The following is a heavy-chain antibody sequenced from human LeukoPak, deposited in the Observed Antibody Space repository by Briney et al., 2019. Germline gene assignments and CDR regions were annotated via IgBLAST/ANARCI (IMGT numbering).Heavy chain of an antibody. CDR1: GFTFSSYW. CDR3: AREPPDCSSTSCYVLDY. CDR2: IKQDGSEK. J-gene: IGHJ4*02. V-gene: IGHV3-7*03. Sequence: GGSLRLSCAASGFTFSSYWMSWVRQAPGKGLEWVANIKQDGSEKYYVDSVKGRFTISRDNAKNSLHLQMNSLRAEDTAVYYCAREPPDCSSTSCYVLDYWGQGTLVTVSS. D-gene: IGHD2-2*01.